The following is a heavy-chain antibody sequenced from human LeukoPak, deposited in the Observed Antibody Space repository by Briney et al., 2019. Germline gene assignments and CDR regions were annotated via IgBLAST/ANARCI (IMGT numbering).Heavy chain of an antibody. CDR3: ARDWTVAGFDH. CDR1: RFTFSSYA. J-gene: IGHJ4*02. V-gene: IGHV3-30-3*01. Sequence: GRSLRLSCAASRFTFSSYAMHWVRQAPGKGLEWVAVISYDGSNKYYADSVKGRFTISRDNSKNTLYLQMNSLRAEDTAVYYCARDWTVAGFDHWGQGTLVTVSS. CDR2: ISYDGSNK. D-gene: IGHD4-23*01.